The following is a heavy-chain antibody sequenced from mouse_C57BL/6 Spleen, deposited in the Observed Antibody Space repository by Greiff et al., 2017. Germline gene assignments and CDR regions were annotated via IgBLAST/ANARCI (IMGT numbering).Heavy chain of an antibody. Sequence: QVQLQQPGAELVKPGASVKLSCKASGYTFTSYWMPWVKQRPGRGLEWIGRIGPNSGGTKYNEKFKSKATLTVDKPSSTAYMQLSSLTSEDSAVYYCARSGIYDGYLDYWGQGTTLTVSS. D-gene: IGHD2-3*01. J-gene: IGHJ2*01. CDR3: ARSGIYDGYLDY. V-gene: IGHV1-72*01. CDR1: GYTFTSYW. CDR2: IGPNSGGT.